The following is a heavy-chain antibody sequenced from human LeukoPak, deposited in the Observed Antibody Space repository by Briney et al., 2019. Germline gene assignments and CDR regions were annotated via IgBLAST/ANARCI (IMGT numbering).Heavy chain of an antibody. V-gene: IGHV4-28*05. J-gene: IGHJ3*02. CDR2: IYYSGSI. CDR3: ARKATTGPTKAAFDI. D-gene: IGHD4-17*01. CDR1: GDSVRTNNYY. Sequence: SETLSLTCTVSGDSVRTNNYYWSWIRQPPGKGLEWIGHIYYSGSIYYNPSLKSRVTMSVDTSKNQFSLKLSSVTAVDTAVYYCARKATTGPTKAAFDIWGQGTMVTVSS.